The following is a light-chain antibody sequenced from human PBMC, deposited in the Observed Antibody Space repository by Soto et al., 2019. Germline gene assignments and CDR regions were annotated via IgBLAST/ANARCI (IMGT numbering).Light chain of an antibody. CDR3: QQSYSNLLT. Sequence: DIQMTQSPSSLSASVGDRVTITCRASQSISRYLNWYQHKPGKAPQLLIYGASTLQSGVPSRFSGSGSGTEFTLTITSLHPEDFATYFCQQSYSNLLTFGGGTKVEI. J-gene: IGKJ4*01. CDR1: QSISRY. V-gene: IGKV1-39*01. CDR2: GAS.